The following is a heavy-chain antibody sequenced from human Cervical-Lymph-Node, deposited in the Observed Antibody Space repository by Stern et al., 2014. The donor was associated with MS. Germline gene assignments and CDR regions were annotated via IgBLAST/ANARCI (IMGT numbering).Heavy chain of an antibody. CDR2: INHNGDT. CDR3: ARGPQHSSWYFPFDY. CDR1: GGSFSDYY. J-gene: IGHJ4*02. Sequence: QVQLVQWGAGLLKPSETLSLTCGVSGGSFSDYYWSWIRQAPGKGLEWIGEINHNGDTNYNPSIKSRVSLSVDTSKNQFSLKLSSVTAADTSVYYCARGPQHSSWYFPFDYWGQGTLVTVSS. D-gene: IGHD6-13*01. V-gene: IGHV4-34*01.